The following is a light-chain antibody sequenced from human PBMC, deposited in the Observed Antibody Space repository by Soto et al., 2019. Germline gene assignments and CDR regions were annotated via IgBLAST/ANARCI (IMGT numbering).Light chain of an antibody. Sequence: DIQMTQSPSSLSASVGDRVTITCRASQSISSYLNWYQQKPGKAPKLLIYAASSLQSGVPSRFSGSGSGTDFTITISSLQPEDFATYSCQQSYSTPWTFGQGTKVEIK. CDR2: AAS. V-gene: IGKV1-39*01. CDR3: QQSYSTPWT. CDR1: QSISSY. J-gene: IGKJ1*01.